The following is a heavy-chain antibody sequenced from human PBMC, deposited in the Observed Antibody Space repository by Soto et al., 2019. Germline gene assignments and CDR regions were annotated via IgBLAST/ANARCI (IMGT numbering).Heavy chain of an antibody. CDR3: DLGRGGNHDAFDI. V-gene: IGHV4-59*03. Sequence: TLSLTCTVPGGSMSRYFWSWIRQPPRKGLEWIGYIYYSGTTNYNPSLKSRVTTSLDTSKNKFSLKLVSLTAADTAFYYCDLGRGGNHDAFDICPQRPTVSVSS. CDR1: GGSMSRYF. J-gene: IGHJ3*02. D-gene: IGHD1-26*01. CDR2: IYYSGTT.